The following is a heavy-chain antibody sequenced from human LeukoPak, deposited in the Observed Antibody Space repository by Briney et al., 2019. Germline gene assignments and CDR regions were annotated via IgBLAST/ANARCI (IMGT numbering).Heavy chain of an antibody. CDR2: INGDGSIT. CDR1: GFTFSTSW. D-gene: IGHD6-6*01. Sequence: PGGSPRLSCAASGFTFSTSWMNWVRQAPGKGPVWVSRINGDGSITTYADSVKGRFTISRDNAKNALSLQMNSLRAEDTAVYYCRYGSSSGDYWGQGTLVTVSS. CDR3: RYGSSSGDY. J-gene: IGHJ4*02. V-gene: IGHV3-74*01.